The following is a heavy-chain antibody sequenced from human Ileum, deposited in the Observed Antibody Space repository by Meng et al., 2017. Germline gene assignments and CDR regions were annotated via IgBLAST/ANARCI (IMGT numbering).Heavy chain of an antibody. Sequence: QVQLQQGGGGLLKPSETLSLTCAVYGGSFSGYYWSWIRQHPGKGLEWIGEINHSGSTNYNPSLKSRVTISVDTSKNQFSLKLSSVTAADTAVYYCARTRRGSSGWYMGYWGQGTLVTVSS. CDR1: GGSFSGYY. J-gene: IGHJ4*02. V-gene: IGHV4-34*01. CDR2: INHSGST. CDR3: ARTRRGSSGWYMGY. D-gene: IGHD6-19*01.